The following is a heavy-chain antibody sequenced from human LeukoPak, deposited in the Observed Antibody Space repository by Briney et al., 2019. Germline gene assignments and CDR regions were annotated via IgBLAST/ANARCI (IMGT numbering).Heavy chain of an antibody. CDR2: ISSSGSTI. CDR3: ARVGVTTLDY. J-gene: IGHJ4*02. V-gene: IGHV3-48*03. Sequence: GGSLRLSCAASGFTFSSYEMNWVRQAPGKGLEWVSYISSSGSTIYYADSVKGRFTISRDNAKYSLYLQMNSLRAENTAVYYCARVGVTTLDYWGQGTLVTVSS. D-gene: IGHD4-17*01. CDR1: GFTFSSYE.